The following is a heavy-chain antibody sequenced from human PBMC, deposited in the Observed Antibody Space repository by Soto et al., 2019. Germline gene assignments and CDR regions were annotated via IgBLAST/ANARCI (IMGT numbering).Heavy chain of an antibody. J-gene: IGHJ4*02. CDR2: ISYSGST. V-gene: IGHV4-59*11. D-gene: IGHD3-16*01. Sequence: SETLSLTCTVSGASMISHYWTWLRQSLGKGLEWIGYISYSGSTYYNPSHKSRVTISADTSRNQFSLKLSAVISADTAVYYCARADPDASVGYWGQGTLVTVSS. CDR1: GASMISHY. CDR3: ARADPDASVGY.